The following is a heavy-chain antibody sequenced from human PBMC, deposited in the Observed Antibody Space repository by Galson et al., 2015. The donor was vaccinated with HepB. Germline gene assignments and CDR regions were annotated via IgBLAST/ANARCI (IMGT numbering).Heavy chain of an antibody. Sequence: SLRLSCAASGFTFSSYWMSWVRQAPGKGLEWVANIKQDGSEKYYVDSVKGRFTISRDNAKNSLYLQMNSLRAEDTAVYYCARDGDYDSSGYSYAFDIWGQGTMVTVSS. V-gene: IGHV3-7*01. D-gene: IGHD3-22*01. CDR2: IKQDGSEK. J-gene: IGHJ3*02. CDR3: ARDGDYDSSGYSYAFDI. CDR1: GFTFSSYW.